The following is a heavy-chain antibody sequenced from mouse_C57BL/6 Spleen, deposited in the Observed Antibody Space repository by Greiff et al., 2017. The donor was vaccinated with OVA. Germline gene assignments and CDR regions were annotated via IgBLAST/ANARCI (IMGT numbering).Heavy chain of an antibody. CDR1: GYTFTDYN. CDR2: INPNNGGT. Sequence: EVQGVESGPELVKPGASVKMSCKASGYTFTDYNMHWVKQSHGKSLEWIGYINPNNGGTSYNQKFKGKATLTVNKSSSTAYMELRSLTSEDSAVYYCARDEYDAAWFAYWGQGTLVTVSA. V-gene: IGHV1-22*01. D-gene: IGHD2-4*01. J-gene: IGHJ3*01. CDR3: ARDEYDAAWFAY.